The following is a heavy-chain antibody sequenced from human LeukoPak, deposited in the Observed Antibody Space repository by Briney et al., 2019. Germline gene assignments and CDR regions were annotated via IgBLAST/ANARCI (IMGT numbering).Heavy chain of an antibody. J-gene: IGHJ4*02. Sequence: GGSLRLSCAASGFTFSSYWMSWVRQAPGKGLEWVANIKQDGSEKYYADSVKGRFTISRDNSKNTLYLQMNSLRAEDTAVYYCARAASIAVAGTMVYWGQGTLVTVSS. V-gene: IGHV3-7*01. CDR3: ARAASIAVAGTMVY. CDR2: IKQDGSEK. D-gene: IGHD6-19*01. CDR1: GFTFSSYW.